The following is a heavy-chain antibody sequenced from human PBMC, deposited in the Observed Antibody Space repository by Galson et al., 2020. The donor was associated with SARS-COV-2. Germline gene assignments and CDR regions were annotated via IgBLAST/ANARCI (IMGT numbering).Heavy chain of an antibody. V-gene: IGHV1-69*13. CDR1: GGTFSSYA. J-gene: IGHJ6*02. CDR2: IIPIFGTA. Sequence: SVKVSCKASGGTFSSYAISWVRQAPGQGLEWMGGIIPIFGTANYAQKFQGRVTITADESTSTAYMELSSLRSEDTAVYYCARVGGEMVRGVIIDYYYYGMDVWGQGTTVTVSS. D-gene: IGHD3-10*01. CDR3: ARVGGEMVRGVIIDYYYYGMDV.